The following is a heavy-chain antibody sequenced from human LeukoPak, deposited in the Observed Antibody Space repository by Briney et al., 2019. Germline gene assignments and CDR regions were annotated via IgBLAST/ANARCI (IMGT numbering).Heavy chain of an antibody. CDR3: TRDCGTNSWLDF. CDR2: IDKKDNLYAT. CDR1: GFTFSSPD. D-gene: IGHD2-21*01. Sequence: GGSLTLSCAASGFTFSSPDVHWARHSWGRGRVWVGYIDKKDNLYATTSCASVTHIFNITREDSKNTAYLHMKSVNTEDMAVYYCTRDCGTNSWLDFWGQGTLVTVTA. J-gene: IGHJ5*01. V-gene: IGHV3-73*01.